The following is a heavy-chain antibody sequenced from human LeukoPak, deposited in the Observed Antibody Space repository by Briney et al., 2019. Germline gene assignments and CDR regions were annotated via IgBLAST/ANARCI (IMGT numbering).Heavy chain of an antibody. CDR3: SRGSALNRAYSGYDPPFHY. CDR1: GYTFSDYY. CDR2: INPNRGAT. Sequence: ASVKVSCKASGYTFSDYYMHWVRQAPGQGLEWMGWINPNRGATGYAQKFQGRVTMTRDTSISTADMELNSLRSDDTAMYYCSRGSALNRAYSGYDPPFHYWGQGTLVAVSS. J-gene: IGHJ4*02. D-gene: IGHD5-12*01. V-gene: IGHV1-2*02.